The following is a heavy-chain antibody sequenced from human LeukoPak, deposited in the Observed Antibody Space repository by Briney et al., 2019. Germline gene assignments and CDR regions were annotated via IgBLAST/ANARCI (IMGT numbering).Heavy chain of an antibody. V-gene: IGHV4-4*07. Sequence: PSETLSLTCTVSGGSISSYYWSWIRQPAGKGLEWIGRIYTSGSTNYNPSLKSRVTMSVDTSKNQFSLKLSSVTAADTAVYYCARDLTVATPNAFDSWGQGTMVTVSS. CDR1: GGSISSYY. CDR3: ARDLTVATPNAFDS. CDR2: IYTSGST. D-gene: IGHD5-12*01. J-gene: IGHJ3*02.